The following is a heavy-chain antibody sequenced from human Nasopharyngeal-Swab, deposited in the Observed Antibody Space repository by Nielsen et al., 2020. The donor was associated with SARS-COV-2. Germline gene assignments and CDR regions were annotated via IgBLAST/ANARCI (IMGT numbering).Heavy chain of an antibody. CDR1: GFTFSSYS. CDR3: AKYYGDYPYYYYDMDV. J-gene: IGHJ6*03. CDR2: ISGSGGST. V-gene: IGHV3-23*01. Sequence: GGSLRLSCAASGFTFSSYSMSWVRQAPGKWLEWVSAISGSGGSTYYADSVKGRFTISRDNSKNTLYLQMNSLRAEDTAVYYCAKYYGDYPYYYYDMDVWGKGTTVTVSS. D-gene: IGHD4-17*01.